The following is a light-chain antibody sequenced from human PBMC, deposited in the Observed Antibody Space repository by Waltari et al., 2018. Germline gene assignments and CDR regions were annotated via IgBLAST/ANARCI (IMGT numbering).Light chain of an antibody. CDR3: QQLNSYQWT. V-gene: IGKV1-9*01. J-gene: IGKJ1*01. Sequence: IKFTPSPSSLSASVGDRVTITCRASPGIRNFLAWYQQKPGKAPKLLIYAASTLQSGVPSRFSGSGSGTDFTLTISSLQPEDFATYYCQQLNSYQWTFGQGTKVDIK. CDR1: PGIRNF. CDR2: AAS.